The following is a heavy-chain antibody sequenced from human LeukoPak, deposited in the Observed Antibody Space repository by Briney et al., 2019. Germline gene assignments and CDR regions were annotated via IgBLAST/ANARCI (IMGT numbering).Heavy chain of an antibody. CDR3: AKCRYYGSGINYWSFDY. J-gene: IGHJ4*02. D-gene: IGHD3-10*01. CDR2: ISGSGDST. CDR1: GFIFSIYA. Sequence: GGSLRLSCAASGFIFSIYAMSWVRQAPGKGLEWVSGISGSGDSTYYADSVKGRFTISRDNSKNTVYLQMSSLRAEDTAVYYCAKCRYYGSGINYWSFDYWGQGTLVTVSS. V-gene: IGHV3-23*01.